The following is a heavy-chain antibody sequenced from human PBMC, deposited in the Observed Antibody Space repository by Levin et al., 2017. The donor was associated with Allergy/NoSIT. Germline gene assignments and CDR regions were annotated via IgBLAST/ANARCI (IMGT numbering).Heavy chain of an antibody. J-gene: IGHJ4*02. Sequence: SETLSLTCSVSGGSISFHYWSWIRQPPGKGLEWIGYTYYSGSTDYNPSLKSRVTLSVATSRNQFSLKLPSATAADTAVYFCARLDTAMANFDYWGQGTLVTVSS. CDR3: ARLDTAMANFDY. CDR2: TYYSGST. V-gene: IGHV4-59*08. D-gene: IGHD5-18*01. CDR1: GGSISFHY.